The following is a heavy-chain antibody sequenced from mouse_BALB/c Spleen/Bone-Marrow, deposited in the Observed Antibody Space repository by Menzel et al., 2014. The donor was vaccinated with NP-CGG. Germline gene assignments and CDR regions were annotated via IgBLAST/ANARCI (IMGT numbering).Heavy chain of an antibody. D-gene: IGHD4-1*01. J-gene: IGHJ2*01. CDR3: TRGGNWEDFDY. Sequence: DVMLVESGGGLVQPGGSRKLSCAASGFTFSSFGMHWVRQAPERGLEWVAYISSGSSTIFYADTVKGRFTISRDNPNNTLFLQMTSLRSEDTAMYYCTRGGNWEDFDYWGQGTTLTVSS. V-gene: IGHV5-17*02. CDR1: GFTFSSFG. CDR2: ISSGSSTI.